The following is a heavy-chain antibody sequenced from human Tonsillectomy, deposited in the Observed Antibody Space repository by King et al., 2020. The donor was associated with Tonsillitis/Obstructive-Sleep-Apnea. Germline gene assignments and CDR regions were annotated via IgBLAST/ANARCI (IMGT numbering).Heavy chain of an antibody. CDR1: GFTFCSYA. CDR2: ISYDGSNK. CDR3: ARAENYYYYYYMDV. J-gene: IGHJ6*03. Sequence: VQLVESGGGVVQPGRSLRLSCAASGFTFCSYAMHWVRQAPGKGLEWVAVISYDGSNKYYADSVKGRFTISRDNSKNTLCLQMNSLRAEDTAVYYCARAENYYYYYYMDVWGKGTTVTVSS. V-gene: IGHV3-30*01.